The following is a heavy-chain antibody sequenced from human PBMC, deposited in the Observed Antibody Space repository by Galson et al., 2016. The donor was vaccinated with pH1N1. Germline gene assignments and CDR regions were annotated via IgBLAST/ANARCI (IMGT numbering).Heavy chain of an antibody. Sequence: SVKVSCKASGYTFTSYVIHWVRQAPGQRLEWMGWFNAVNGNTKYSQKFQERVTITTDTSASTAYMELSSLRSEDTALYYCARGPQIVVVEAATPGWFDSWGQGTQVTVSS. V-gene: IGHV1-3*01. D-gene: IGHD2-15*01. CDR1: GYTFTSYV. CDR2: FNAVNGNT. CDR3: ARGPQIVVVEAATPGWFDS. J-gene: IGHJ5*01.